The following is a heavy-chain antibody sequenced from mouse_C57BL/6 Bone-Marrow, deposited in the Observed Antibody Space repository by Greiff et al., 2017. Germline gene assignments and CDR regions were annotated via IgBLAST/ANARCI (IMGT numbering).Heavy chain of an antibody. J-gene: IGHJ4*01. CDR3: ARGDYDYSYAMDY. CDR2: IYPSDSEP. Sequence: QVQLKQPGAELVRPGSSVKLSCKASGYTFTSYWMDWVKPRPGQGLAWIGNIYPSDSEPPYNPQFKDKATLTVDKSSSTAYMQRSSLTSEDSAVYYCARGDYDYSYAMDYWGQGTSVTVSS. CDR1: GYTFTSYW. V-gene: IGHV1-61*01. D-gene: IGHD2-4*01.